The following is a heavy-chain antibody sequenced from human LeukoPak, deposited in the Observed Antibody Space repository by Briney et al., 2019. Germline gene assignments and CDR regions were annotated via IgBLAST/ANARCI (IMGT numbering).Heavy chain of an antibody. J-gene: IGHJ5*02. Sequence: ASVKVSCKASGYTFTSYAMHWVRQAPGQRLEWMGWINAGNGNTKYSRKFQGRVTITRDTSASTAYMELSSLRSEDTAVYYCARSCSSTSCYCWFDPWGQGTLVTVSS. CDR2: INAGNGNT. CDR3: ARSCSSTSCYCWFDP. D-gene: IGHD2-2*01. CDR1: GYTFTSYA. V-gene: IGHV1-3*01.